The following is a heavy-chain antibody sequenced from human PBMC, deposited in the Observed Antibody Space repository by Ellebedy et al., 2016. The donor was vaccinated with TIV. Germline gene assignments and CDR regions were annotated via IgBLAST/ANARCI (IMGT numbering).Heavy chain of an antibody. Sequence: GGSLRLXXAASGFTFSSYWMHWVRQAPGKGLVWVSRINSDGSTTNYADSVKGRFTISRDDAKNALFLQMNSLRAEDTAIYYCATDRRGSYFDFDSWGQGTLVTVSS. V-gene: IGHV3-74*01. CDR3: ATDRRGSYFDFDS. CDR2: INSDGSTT. D-gene: IGHD1-26*01. J-gene: IGHJ4*02. CDR1: GFTFSSYW.